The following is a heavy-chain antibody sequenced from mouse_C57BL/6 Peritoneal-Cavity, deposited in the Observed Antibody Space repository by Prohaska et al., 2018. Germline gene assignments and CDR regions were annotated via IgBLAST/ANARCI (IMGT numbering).Heavy chain of an antibody. V-gene: IGHV4-1*01. CDR1: GIDFSRYW. CDR3: ASSLGYYAMDY. D-gene: IGHD4-1*01. Sequence: LVQPGGSLTLPFAASGIDFSRYWMSWVRRAQGKVIEWIGENNPDSSTINYAPSLKDKFINSRDNAKNTLYLQMSKVRSEDTALYYCASSLGYYAMDYWGQGTSVTVSS. J-gene: IGHJ4*01. CDR2: NNPDSSTI.